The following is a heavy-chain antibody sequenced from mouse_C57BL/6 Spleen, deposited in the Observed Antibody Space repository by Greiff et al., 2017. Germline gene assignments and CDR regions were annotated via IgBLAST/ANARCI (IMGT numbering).Heavy chain of an antibody. Sequence: LVESGGGLVQPGGSLKLSCAASGFTFSDYYMYWVRQTPEKRLEWVAYISNGGGSTYYPDTVKGRFTISRDNAKNTLYLQMSRLKSEDTAMYYCARHRNYYGSSYGYFDVWGTGTTVTVSS. D-gene: IGHD1-1*01. CDR3: ARHRNYYGSSYGYFDV. J-gene: IGHJ1*03. V-gene: IGHV5-12*01. CDR2: ISNGGGST. CDR1: GFTFSDYY.